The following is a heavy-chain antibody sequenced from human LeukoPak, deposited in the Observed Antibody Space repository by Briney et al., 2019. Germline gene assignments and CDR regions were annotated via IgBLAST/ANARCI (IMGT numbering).Heavy chain of an antibody. CDR1: GFTFRSYA. D-gene: IGHD1-26*01. V-gene: IGHV3-30-3*01. J-gene: IGHJ5*02. Sequence: GGSLRLPCAASGFTFRSYAMHWVRQAPGKGLEWVAVISYDGSNKYYADSVKGRITIPRDNSNNTLYLQMNSLRAEDTAVYYCARPIREWELLGWFDPWGQGTLVTVSS. CDR3: ARPIREWELLGWFDP. CDR2: ISYDGSNK.